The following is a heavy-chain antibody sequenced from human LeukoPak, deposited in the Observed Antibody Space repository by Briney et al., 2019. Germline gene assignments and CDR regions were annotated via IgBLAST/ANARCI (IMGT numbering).Heavy chain of an antibody. D-gene: IGHD3-16*01. Sequence: ASVKVSCKASGYTFTGYYMHWVRQAPGQGLEWMGWINPNSGGTNYAQKFQGRVTMTRDTFISTAYMELSRLRSDDTAVYYRARRTRDVDVIGGGFDPWGQGTLVTVSS. CDR1: GYTFTGYY. CDR2: INPNSGGT. V-gene: IGHV1-2*02. J-gene: IGHJ5*02. CDR3: ARRTRDVDVIGGGFDP.